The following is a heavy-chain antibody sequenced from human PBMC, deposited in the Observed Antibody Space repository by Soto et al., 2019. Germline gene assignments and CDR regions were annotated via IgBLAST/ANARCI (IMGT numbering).Heavy chain of an antibody. CDR1: GFTFSSYA. CDR2: ISGSGGST. D-gene: IGHD2-2*01. CDR3: AKDSLGYCSSTSCPPPLIDY. V-gene: IGHV3-23*01. J-gene: IGHJ4*02. Sequence: GGSLRLSCAASGFTFSSYAMSWVRQAPGKGLEWVSAISGSGGSTYYADSVKGRFTISRDNSKNTLYLQMNSLRAEDTAVYYCAKDSLGYCSSTSCPPPLIDYWGQGTLVTVSS.